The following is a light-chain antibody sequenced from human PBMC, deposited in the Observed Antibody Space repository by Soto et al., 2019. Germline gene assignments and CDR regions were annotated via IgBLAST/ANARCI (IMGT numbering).Light chain of an antibody. CDR2: GAS. CDR3: QQRSNWPPWT. CDR1: QSVSSSY. J-gene: IGKJ1*01. V-gene: IGKV3D-20*02. Sequence: IVLTQSPGTLSLSPGERATLSCRASQSVSSSYLAWYQQIPGQAPRLLIYGASSRATGIPDRFSGSGSGPDFTLTISSLEPEDFAVYYCQQRSNWPPWTFGQGTKVDIK.